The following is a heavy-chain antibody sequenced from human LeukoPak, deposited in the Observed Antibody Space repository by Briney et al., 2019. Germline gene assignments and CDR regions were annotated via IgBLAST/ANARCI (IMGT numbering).Heavy chain of an antibody. CDR3: ANLWSADY. CDR2: IKQDGSEK. D-gene: IGHD3-10*01. J-gene: IGHJ4*02. V-gene: IGHV3-7*03. Sequence: GGSLRLSCAASGFTFSSYAMSWVRQAPGKGLEWVANIKQDGSEKYYVDSVKGRFTISRDNAKNSLYLQMNSLRAEDTAVYYCANLWSADYWGQGTLVTVSS. CDR1: GFTFSSYA.